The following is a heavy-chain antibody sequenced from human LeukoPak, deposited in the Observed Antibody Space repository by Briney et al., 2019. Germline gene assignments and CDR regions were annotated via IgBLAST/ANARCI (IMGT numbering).Heavy chain of an antibody. CDR2: INPNSGGT. CDR1: GYTFSGYY. V-gene: IGHV1-2*02. Sequence: ASVKVSCKASGYTFSGYYMHWVRQAPGQGLEWMGWINPNSGGTNYAQKFQGRVTMTRDTSISTAYMELSRLRSDDTAVYYCARDVPHPAGFDYWGQGTLVTVSS. D-gene: IGHD6-25*01. CDR3: ARDVPHPAGFDY. J-gene: IGHJ4*02.